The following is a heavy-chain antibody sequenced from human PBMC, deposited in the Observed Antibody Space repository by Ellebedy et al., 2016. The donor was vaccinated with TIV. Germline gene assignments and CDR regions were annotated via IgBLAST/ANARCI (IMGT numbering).Heavy chain of an antibody. J-gene: IGHJ3*02. CDR2: ISSSGSYI. V-gene: IGHV3-21*01. CDR1: GFTFNSYT. CDR3: AAAAGAGDDAFDI. D-gene: IGHD6-13*01. Sequence: GGSLRLSXAASGFTFNSYTMNWVRQAPGKGLEWVSSISSSGSYIYYADSVRGRFTISRDNAKNSLYLQMNSLRAEDTAVYYCAAAAGAGDDAFDIWGQGTMVTVPS.